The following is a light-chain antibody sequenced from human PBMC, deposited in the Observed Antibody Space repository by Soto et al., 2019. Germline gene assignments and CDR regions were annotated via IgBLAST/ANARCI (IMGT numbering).Light chain of an antibody. CDR1: QNINMNY. Sequence: EIVLTQSPGTLSLCPGERATLSCGASQNINMNYLAWYQQKPGQAPRLLIYGASSRATGIPDRFSGSGSGTDFTLTISRLEPEDFAVYYCQQYGSSPPITFGQGTRLEIK. CDR2: GAS. CDR3: QQYGSSPPIT. V-gene: IGKV3-20*01. J-gene: IGKJ5*01.